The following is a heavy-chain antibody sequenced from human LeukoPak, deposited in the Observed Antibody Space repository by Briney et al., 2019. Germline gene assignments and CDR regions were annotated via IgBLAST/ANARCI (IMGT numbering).Heavy chain of an antibody. Sequence: PSQTLSLTCAISGDSVSSKSATWHWIRQSPSRGLEWLGRTYYTSTWYNDYAVSVKSRITINPDTSKNQFSLKLTSVTAADTAVYYCARGIYGGAYMDVWGKGTTVTVSS. D-gene: IGHD3-16*01. CDR1: GDSVSSKSAT. J-gene: IGHJ6*03. CDR2: TYYTSTWYN. CDR3: ARGIYGGAYMDV. V-gene: IGHV6-1*01.